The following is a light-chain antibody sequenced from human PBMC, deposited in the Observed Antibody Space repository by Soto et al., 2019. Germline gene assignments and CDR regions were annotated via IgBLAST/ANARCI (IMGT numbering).Light chain of an antibody. V-gene: IGLV2-14*01. CDR2: TVN. CDR1: SSEVGGYKY. J-gene: IGLJ1*01. CDR3: NSYTSSSSYV. Sequence: QSVLTQPASVSGSPGQSITISCTGTSSEVGGYKYVSWYQQHPGNAPKLLIYTVNNRPSGVSNRFSGSKSGNTASLTISGLQAEDEADYYCNSYTSSSSYVFGTGTKVTVL.